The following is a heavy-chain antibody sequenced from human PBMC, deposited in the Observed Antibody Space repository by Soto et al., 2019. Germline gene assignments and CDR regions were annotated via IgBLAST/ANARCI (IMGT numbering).Heavy chain of an antibody. CDR2: VYYSGTT. D-gene: IGHD6-19*01. V-gene: IGHV4-39*01. CDR1: GASISSSSYY. CDR3: ARQYSSGWNPFDY. Sequence: SETLSLTCTVSGASISSSSYYWGWIRQPPGKGLEWIGSVYYSGTTYYNPSLKSRVTISVDTSKSQFSLKLNSVTAADTAVYYCARQYSSGWNPFDYWGQGTLVTVYS. J-gene: IGHJ4*02.